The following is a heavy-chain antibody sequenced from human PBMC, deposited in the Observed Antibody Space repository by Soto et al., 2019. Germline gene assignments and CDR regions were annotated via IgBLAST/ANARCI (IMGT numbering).Heavy chain of an antibody. Sequence: ASVKVSCKVSGYTLTELSVHWVRQAPGKGLEWMGGVDPEDGETIYAQKFQGRVTMTEDTSTDTAYMELSSLRSEDTAVYYCARGGRESNWNDGNFEYWGQGTQVTVSS. CDR2: VDPEDGET. D-gene: IGHD1-20*01. CDR1: GYTLTELS. V-gene: IGHV1-24*01. CDR3: ARGGRESNWNDGNFEY. J-gene: IGHJ4*02.